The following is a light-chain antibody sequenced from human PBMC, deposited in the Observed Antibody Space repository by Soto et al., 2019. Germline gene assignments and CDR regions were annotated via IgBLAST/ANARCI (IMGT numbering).Light chain of an antibody. Sequence: EIVMTQSPATLSVSPGERATLSCTANQGISNNLAWYQHKPGQAPRLLVYGASPREAGIQAGFSGSGSGTEFTLTISSLQSEDFAVHYCQQYHSWTRTFGQGTQVDIK. CDR2: GAS. J-gene: IGKJ1*01. CDR3: QQYHSWTRT. CDR1: QGISNN. V-gene: IGKV3-15*01.